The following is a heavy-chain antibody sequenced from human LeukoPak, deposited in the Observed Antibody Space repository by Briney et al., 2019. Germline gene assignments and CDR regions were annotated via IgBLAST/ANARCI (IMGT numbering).Heavy chain of an antibody. CDR1: GFTFSSFA. CDR3: VGGSGSGYSSSDS. V-gene: IGHV3-23*01. J-gene: IGHJ5*01. CDR2: ISGSGSST. D-gene: IGHD3-22*01. Sequence: GGSLRLSCAASGFTFSSFAMNWVRQAPGKGLEWVSAISGSGSSTYYPDSVKGRFTISRDNSKNTLYLQMNSLRAQVTAVYYCVGGSGSGYSSSDSWGQGTLVTVSS.